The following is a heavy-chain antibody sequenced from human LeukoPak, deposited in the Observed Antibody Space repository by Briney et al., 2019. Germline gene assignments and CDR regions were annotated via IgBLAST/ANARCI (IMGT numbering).Heavy chain of an antibody. CDR2: ISGSGATT. Sequence: GGSLRLSCAASDFTFTNAWMSWVRQAPGKGLEWVSAISGSGATTFYADSVKGRFTISRDNSKNTLFLQMNSLRAEDTAVYYCANHLAGSWGQGTLVTVSS. CDR1: DFTFTNAW. V-gene: IGHV3-23*01. CDR3: ANHLAGS. J-gene: IGHJ5*02.